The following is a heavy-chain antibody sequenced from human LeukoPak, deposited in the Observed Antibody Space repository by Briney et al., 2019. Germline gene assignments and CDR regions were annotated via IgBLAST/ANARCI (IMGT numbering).Heavy chain of an antibody. D-gene: IGHD2-15*01. CDR2: IDHGGSS. CDR3: ARGYCSGITSCPLIWFDP. J-gene: IGHJ5*02. CDR1: GYSISSGYC. Sequence: SETLSLTCTVSGYSISSGYCWGWIRQPPGKGLEWIGNIDHGGSSIYNSSLRSRVTISRDTSKNQFSLKLSSVTAADTAVYYCARGYCSGITSCPLIWFDPWGQGALVTVSS. V-gene: IGHV4-38-2*02.